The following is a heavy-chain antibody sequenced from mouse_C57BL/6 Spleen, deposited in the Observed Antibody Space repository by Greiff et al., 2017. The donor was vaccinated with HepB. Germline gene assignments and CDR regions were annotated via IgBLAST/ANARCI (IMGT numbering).Heavy chain of an antibody. D-gene: IGHD2-5*01. Sequence: EVQLVESGGGLVKPGGSLKLSCAASGFTFSDYGMHWVRQAPEKGLEWVAYISSGSSTIYYADTVKGRFTISRDNAKNTLFLQMTSLRSEDTAMSYCAGGYSNYDGPFAYWGQGTLVTVSA. V-gene: IGHV5-17*01. CDR1: GFTFSDYG. CDR3: AGGYSNYDGPFAY. CDR2: ISSGSSTI. J-gene: IGHJ3*01.